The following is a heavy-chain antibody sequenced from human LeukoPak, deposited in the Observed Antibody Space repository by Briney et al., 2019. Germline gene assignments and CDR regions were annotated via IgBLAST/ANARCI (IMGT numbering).Heavy chain of an antibody. Sequence: PGGSLRLSCAASGFTFDDYGMNWVRQAPGKGLEWVSGINWNGGSTGYADSVKGRFTISRDNAKNSLYLQMNSLRAEDTALYYCARVKAGSGGDDAFDIWGQGTMVTVSS. V-gene: IGHV3-20*04. D-gene: IGHD2-15*01. CDR2: INWNGGST. J-gene: IGHJ3*02. CDR1: GFTFDDYG. CDR3: ARVKAGSGGDDAFDI.